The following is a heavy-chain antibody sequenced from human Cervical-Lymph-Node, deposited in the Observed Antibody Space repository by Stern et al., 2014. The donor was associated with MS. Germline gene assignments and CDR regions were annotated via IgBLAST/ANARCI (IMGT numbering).Heavy chain of an antibody. Sequence: QVTFRESGPALVNPTQTLTLTCTFSGFSLSTTGMCLSWIRQPPGKDLEWLALLDWDGDKYSSTALKTRLTISKDTSKNQVVLTMTNMAPLDTATYFCVRAREGYYFDYWGQGIPVTVSS. V-gene: IGHV2-70*01. CDR1: GFSLSTTGMC. D-gene: IGHD2-21*01. CDR2: LDWDGDK. CDR3: VRAREGYYFDY. J-gene: IGHJ4*02.